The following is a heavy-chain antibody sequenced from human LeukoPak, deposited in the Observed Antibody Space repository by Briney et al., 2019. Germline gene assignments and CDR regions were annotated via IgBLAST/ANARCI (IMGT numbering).Heavy chain of an antibody. CDR2: IIPIFGTA. V-gene: IGHV1-69*13. CDR1: GYTFTSYY. D-gene: IGHD6-13*01. J-gene: IGHJ1*01. Sequence: SVKVSCKASGYTFTSYYMHWVRQAPGQGLEWMGGIIPIFGTANYAQKFQGRVTITADESTSTVYMELSSLRSEDTAVYYCARVGIATAGSGFQHWGQGTLVTVSS. CDR3: ARVGIATAGSGFQH.